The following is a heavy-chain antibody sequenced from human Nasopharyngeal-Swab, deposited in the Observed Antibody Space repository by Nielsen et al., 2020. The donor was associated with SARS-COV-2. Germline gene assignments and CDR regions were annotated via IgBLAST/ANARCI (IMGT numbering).Heavy chain of an antibody. J-gene: IGHJ3*02. Sequence: SETLSLTCTVSGGSISSSSYYWGWNRQPPGKGLEWIGSIYYSGSTYYNPSLKSRVTISVDTSKNQLSLKLSSVTAADTAVYYCARHQEFTIFGVVIRGAFDIWGQGTMVTVSS. CDR2: IYYSGST. CDR3: ARHQEFTIFGVVIRGAFDI. CDR1: GGSISSSSYY. D-gene: IGHD3-3*01. V-gene: IGHV4-39*01.